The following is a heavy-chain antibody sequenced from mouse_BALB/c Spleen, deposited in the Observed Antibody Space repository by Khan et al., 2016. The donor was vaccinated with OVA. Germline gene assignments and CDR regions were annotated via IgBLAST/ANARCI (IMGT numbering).Heavy chain of an antibody. D-gene: IGHD2-4*01. CDR2: INTYTGET. CDR3: VKGDDYDGTY. J-gene: IGHJ3*01. Sequence: QIQLVQSGPELKKPREMVKISCKASGYTFTNYGMNWVKQAPGKGLKWMGWINTYTGETTYTDDFKGRFAFSLETSATTAYLQINSLKNEDTATYFCVKGDDYDGTYWGQGTLVTVST. CDR1: GYTFTNYG. V-gene: IGHV9-3-1*01.